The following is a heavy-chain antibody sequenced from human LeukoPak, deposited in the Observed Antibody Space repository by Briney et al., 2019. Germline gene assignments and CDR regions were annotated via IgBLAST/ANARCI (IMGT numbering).Heavy chain of an antibody. CDR2: ISSSSSYI. V-gene: IGHV3-21*01. CDR3: AREDIAVAGSGFDY. D-gene: IGHD6-19*01. J-gene: IGHJ4*02. Sequence: GGSLRLSCAAPGFTFSSYSMNWVRQAPGKGLEWVSSISSSSSYIYYADSVKGRFTTSRDNAKNSLYLQMNSLRAEDTAVYYCAREDIAVAGSGFDYWGQGTLVTVSS. CDR1: GFTFSSYS.